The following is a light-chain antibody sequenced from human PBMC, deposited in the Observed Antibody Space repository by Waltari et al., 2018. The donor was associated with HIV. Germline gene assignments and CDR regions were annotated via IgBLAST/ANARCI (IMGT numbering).Light chain of an antibody. CDR2: WAS. V-gene: IGKV4-1*01. J-gene: IGKJ3*01. Sequence: DIVMTQSPDSLAVSLGERATINCKSSQSVLFSSNNKNYLAWYQQKPGQPPNLLIYWASTRESGVPDRFSGSESGTDFTLTISSLQAEDVAVYYCHQYYRTPFTFGPGTKVDIK. CDR3: HQYYRTPFT. CDR1: QSVLFSSNNKNY.